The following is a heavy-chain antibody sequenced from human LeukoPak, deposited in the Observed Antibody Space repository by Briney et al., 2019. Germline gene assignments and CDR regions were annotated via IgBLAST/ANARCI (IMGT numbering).Heavy chain of an antibody. CDR2: INPNSGGT. D-gene: IGHD2-15*01. Sequence: ASVKVSCKASGYTFTGYYMHWGREAPARGLEWMGWINPNSGGTNYAQKFQGRVTMTRDTSISSAYMELSRLRSDDTAVYYCARGSSCGSPTVYWGQGTLVTVPS. V-gene: IGHV1-2*02. J-gene: IGHJ4*02. CDR1: GYTFTGYY. CDR3: ARGSSCGSPTVY.